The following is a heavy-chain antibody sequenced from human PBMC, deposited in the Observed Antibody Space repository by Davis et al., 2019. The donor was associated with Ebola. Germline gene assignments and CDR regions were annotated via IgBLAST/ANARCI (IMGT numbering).Heavy chain of an antibody. D-gene: IGHD5/OR15-5a*01. J-gene: IGHJ2*01. CDR3: PVSHTYLDL. Sequence: GASLKISCACSGFTFAKYTMTWVRQAPGLGLEWVSSISSSGTYIHYADSVIGRFTTSRDNAKESVFLQMSSLRVEDTAVYYCPVSHTYLDLWGRGSLVTVSS. CDR2: ISSSGTYI. V-gene: IGHV3-21*01. CDR1: GFTFAKYT.